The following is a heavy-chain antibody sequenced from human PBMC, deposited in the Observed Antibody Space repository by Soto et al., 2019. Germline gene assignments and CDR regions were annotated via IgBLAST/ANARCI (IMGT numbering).Heavy chain of an antibody. J-gene: IGHJ4*02. Sequence: QVQLVESGGGVVQPGGSLRLSCAASGFSFSRFAIHWVRQAPGKGLEWVAVISKDGSVIYYADSVKGRFTISRDNSKSSLFLKVNSLTSEATAFYHCARWRGGAVPTPLGFGGQGPLVTVPS. CDR3: ARWRGGAVPTPLGF. CDR1: GFSFSRFA. V-gene: IGHV3-30-3*01. D-gene: IGHD2-15*01. CDR2: ISKDGSVI.